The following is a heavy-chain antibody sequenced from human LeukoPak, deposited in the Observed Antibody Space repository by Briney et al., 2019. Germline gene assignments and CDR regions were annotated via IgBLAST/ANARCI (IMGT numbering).Heavy chain of an antibody. V-gene: IGHV1-46*01. CDR2: INPSGGST. D-gene: IGHD4-17*01. CDR3: ARDSTVTTFRGCVDP. CDR1: GYTFTNYY. J-gene: IGHJ5*02. Sequence: ASVKVSCKASGYTFTNYYVHWVRQAPGQGLEWMGVINPSGGSTNYAQRFQGRVTMTRDTSTSTVYMELSSLRSEDAAVYYCARDSTVTTFRGCVDPWGQGTLVTVSS.